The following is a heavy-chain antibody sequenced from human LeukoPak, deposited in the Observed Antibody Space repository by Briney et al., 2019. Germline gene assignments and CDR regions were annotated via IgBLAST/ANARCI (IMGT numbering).Heavy chain of an antibody. D-gene: IGHD3-9*01. CDR1: GCTFSSYG. Sequence: TGGSLRLSCAESGCTFSSYGMHWVRQAPGKGLEWVAVIWYDGSNKYYADSVKGRFTISRDNSKNTLYLQMNSLRAEDTAVYYCARGELRYFDWTDYWGQGTLVTVSS. CDR2: IWYDGSNK. CDR3: ARGELRYFDWTDY. V-gene: IGHV3-33*01. J-gene: IGHJ4*02.